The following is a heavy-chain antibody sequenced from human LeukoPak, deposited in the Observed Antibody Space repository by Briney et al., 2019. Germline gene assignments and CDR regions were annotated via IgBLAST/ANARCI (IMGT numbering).Heavy chain of an antibody. CDR2: IIPIFGTA. D-gene: IGHD3-22*01. J-gene: IGHJ4*02. CDR1: RGTFSSYA. V-gene: IGHV1-69*01. Sequence: SVKISCKASRGTFSSYAISWVRQAPGQGLEWMGGIIPIFGTANYAQKFQGRVTITADESTSTAYMELSSLRSEDTAVYYCARVGNYYDSSGHYLFDYWGQGTLVTVSS. CDR3: ARVGNYYDSSGHYLFDY.